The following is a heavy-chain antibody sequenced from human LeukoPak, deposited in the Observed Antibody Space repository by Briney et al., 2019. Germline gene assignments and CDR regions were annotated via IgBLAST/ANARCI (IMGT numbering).Heavy chain of an antibody. V-gene: IGHV3-48*03. CDR3: ARGSRQAYYYYYYMDV. CDR1: GFTFSSYE. CDR2: ISSSGSTI. Sequence: PGGSLRLSCAASGFTFSSYEMNWVRQAPGKGLEWVSYISSSGSTIYYADSVKGRFTISRDNAKNSLYLQMNSLRAEDTAVYYCARGSRQAYYYYYYMDVWGKGTTVTISS. J-gene: IGHJ6*03.